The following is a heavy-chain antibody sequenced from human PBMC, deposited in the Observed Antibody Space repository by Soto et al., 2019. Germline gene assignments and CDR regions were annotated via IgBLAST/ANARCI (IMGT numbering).Heavy chain of an antibody. V-gene: IGHV1-18*01. CDR1: GYTLTSYG. Sequence: QVPLVQSGAEVKKPGASVKVSCKASGYTLTSYGISWVRQAPGQGLEWMGWISAYNGNTNYAQKLQGRVNMTTDTYTSTAYMELRSLRSDDTAVYYCARVVGIAVAGTFFHYYGMDVWGQGTTVTVSS. J-gene: IGHJ6*02. CDR2: ISAYNGNT. D-gene: IGHD6-19*01. CDR3: ARVVGIAVAGTFFHYYGMDV.